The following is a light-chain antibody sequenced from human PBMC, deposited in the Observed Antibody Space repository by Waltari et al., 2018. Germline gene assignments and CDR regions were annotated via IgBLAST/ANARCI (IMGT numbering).Light chain of an antibody. J-gene: IGKJ4*01. V-gene: IGKV3-11*01. CDR3: QQRRNWPSVT. CDR1: QSVSSS. CDR2: DSS. Sequence: EIVLTQSPATLSLSPEERATLSCRASQSVSSSLAWYRQKPGQAPRLLIYDSSIRATGIPARFSGSGSGTDFTLTISTLEPEDFAVYYCQQRRNWPSVTFGGGTKVEIK.